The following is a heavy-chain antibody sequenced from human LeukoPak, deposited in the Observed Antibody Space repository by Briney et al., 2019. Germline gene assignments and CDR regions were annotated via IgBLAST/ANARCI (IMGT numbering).Heavy chain of an antibody. V-gene: IGHV3-11*04. CDR1: GFTFSDYY. Sequence: PGGSLRLSCAASGFTFSDYYMSWIRQAPGKGLEWVSYISSSGSTIYYADSVKGRFTISRDNAKNSLYLQMNSLRAEDTAVYYCARASPEYSSSWSYYFDYWGQGTLVTVSS. D-gene: IGHD6-13*01. J-gene: IGHJ4*02. CDR3: ARASPEYSSSWSYYFDY. CDR2: ISSSGSTI.